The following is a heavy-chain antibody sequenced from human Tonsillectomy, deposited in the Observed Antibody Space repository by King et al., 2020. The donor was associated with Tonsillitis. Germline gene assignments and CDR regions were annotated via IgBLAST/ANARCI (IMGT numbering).Heavy chain of an antibody. CDR3: ARHYLEARLPLSFDC. J-gene: IGHJ4*02. CDR1: GGSISSYY. CDR2: IYYSGST. Sequence: VQLQESGPGLVKPSETLSLTCTVSGGSISSYYWSWIRQPPGQGLGWIGVIYYSGSTNYNPSLKSRVTISVDTSKNQFSLKLSSVTAADTAVYYCARHYLEARLPLSFDCWGQGTLVTVSS. D-gene: IGHD6-6*01. V-gene: IGHV4-59*01.